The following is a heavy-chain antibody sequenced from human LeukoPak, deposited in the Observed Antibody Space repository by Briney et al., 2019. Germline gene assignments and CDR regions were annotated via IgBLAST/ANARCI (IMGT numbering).Heavy chain of an antibody. CDR3: ARDKGGDEGPKFDS. D-gene: IGHD2-21*01. V-gene: IGHV3-7*03. J-gene: IGHJ4*02. Sequence: GGSLRLSCAASGFTFSSYWMSWVRQAPGKGLEWVANIKQDGNEKHYVDSVRGRFTISRDNAKNSLYPQMNSLRAEDTAFYYCARDKGGDEGPKFDSWGQGTLVTVSS. CDR1: GFTFSSYW. CDR2: IKQDGNEK.